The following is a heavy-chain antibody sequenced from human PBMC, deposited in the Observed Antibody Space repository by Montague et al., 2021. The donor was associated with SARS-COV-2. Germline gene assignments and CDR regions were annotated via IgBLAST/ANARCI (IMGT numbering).Heavy chain of an antibody. CDR1: GGSVSDYC. V-gene: IGHV4-34*01. J-gene: IGHJ5*02. CDR2: INHSGST. D-gene: IGHD3-22*01. CDR3: ARGPRITMIVVVITDIWFDP. Sequence: SETLSLTCAVSGGSVSDYCWSWIRQPPGTGLEWIGEINHSGSTNYNPSLKSRVTTSVDTSKNQFSLKLTSVTAADTAVYYCARGPRITMIVVVITDIWFDPWGQGTLVTVSS.